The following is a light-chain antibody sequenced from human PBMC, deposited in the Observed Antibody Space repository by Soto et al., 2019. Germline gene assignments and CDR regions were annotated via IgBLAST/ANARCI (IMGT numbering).Light chain of an antibody. Sequence: IVLAHSAGTLSFSAGEIATLSVRASQSVSSSYLAWYQQKPGQAPRLLIYGASSRATGIPDRFSGSGSGTDFTLTISRLEPEDFAVYYCQQYGSSRTFGQGTKVDIK. CDR1: QSVSSSY. V-gene: IGKV3-20*01. J-gene: IGKJ1*01. CDR3: QQYGSSRT. CDR2: GAS.